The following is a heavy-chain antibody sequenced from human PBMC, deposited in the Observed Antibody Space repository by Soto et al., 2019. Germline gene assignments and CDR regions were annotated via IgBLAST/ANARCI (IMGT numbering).Heavy chain of an antibody. CDR1: GYTFTSYG. Sequence: QVQLVQSGAEVKKPGASVKVSCKASGYTFTSYGISWVRQAPGQGLEWMGWISAYNGNTNYAQKLQGRVTMTTDTSTSTADMELRSLRSDDTAVYYCARARIVGATTRWFDPWGQGTLVTVSS. J-gene: IGHJ5*02. D-gene: IGHD1-26*01. CDR3: ARARIVGATTRWFDP. V-gene: IGHV1-18*01. CDR2: ISAYNGNT.